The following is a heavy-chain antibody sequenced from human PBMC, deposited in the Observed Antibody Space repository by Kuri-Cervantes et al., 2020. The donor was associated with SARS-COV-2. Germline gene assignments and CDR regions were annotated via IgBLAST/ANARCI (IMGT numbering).Heavy chain of an antibody. J-gene: IGHJ6*02. CDR3: ARDSASITIFGVVTRYGMDV. D-gene: IGHD3-3*01. Sequence: SETLSLTCTVSGGSISSYYWSWIRQPPGKGLEWIGYIYYSGSTYYNPSLKSRVTISVDTSKNRFSLKLSSVTAADTAVYYCARDSASITIFGVVTRYGMDVWGQGTTVTVSS. V-gene: IGHV4-59*12. CDR2: IYYSGST. CDR1: GGSISSYY.